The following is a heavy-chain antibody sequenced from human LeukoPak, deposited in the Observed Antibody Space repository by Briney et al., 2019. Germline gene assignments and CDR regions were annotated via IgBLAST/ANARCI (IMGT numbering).Heavy chain of an antibody. Sequence: SVTVSCTASGGTFSSYAISWVRQAPGQGLEWMGGIIPIFGTANYAQKFQGRVTITADESTSTAYMELSSLRSEDTAVYYCARDAGYCSGGSCYSDYWGQGTLVTVSS. CDR3: ARDAGYCSGGSCYSDY. D-gene: IGHD2-15*01. V-gene: IGHV1-69*13. J-gene: IGHJ4*02. CDR1: GGTFSSYA. CDR2: IIPIFGTA.